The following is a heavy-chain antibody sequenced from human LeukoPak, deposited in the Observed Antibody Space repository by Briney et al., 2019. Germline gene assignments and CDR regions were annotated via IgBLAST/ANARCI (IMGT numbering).Heavy chain of an antibody. Sequence: GGSLRLSCAASGFTVSSNYMSWVRQAPGKGLEWVSVIYSGGSTYYADSVKGRFTISRDNSKNTLYLQMNSLRAEDTAVYYCARSRYSSSPFGYWGQGTLVTVSS. D-gene: IGHD6-13*01. V-gene: IGHV3-66*01. J-gene: IGHJ4*02. CDR2: IYSGGST. CDR1: GFTVSSNY. CDR3: ARSRYSSSPFGY.